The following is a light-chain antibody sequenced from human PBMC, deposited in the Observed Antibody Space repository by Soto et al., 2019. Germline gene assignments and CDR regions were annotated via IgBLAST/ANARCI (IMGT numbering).Light chain of an antibody. CDR1: SSDVGAYNY. CDR3: SSKTTSSSTPVV. J-gene: IGLJ3*02. CDR2: DVT. V-gene: IGLV2-14*03. Sequence: QSALTQPASVSGSPGQSITISCTGTSSDVGAYNYVSWYQQHPGKAPELMLYDVTSRPSGVSDRFSGSKSGNTASLTISGLRTEDEGDYYCSSKTTSSSTPVVFGGGTKLTVL.